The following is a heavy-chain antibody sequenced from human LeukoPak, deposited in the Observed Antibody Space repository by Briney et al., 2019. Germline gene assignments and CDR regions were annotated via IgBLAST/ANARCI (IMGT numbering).Heavy chain of an antibody. V-gene: IGHV4-38-2*01. D-gene: IGHD1-1*01. Sequence: SETLSLTCAVSGYSISSGYYWGWIRQPPGKGLEWIGSIYHSGSTYYNPSLKSRVTISVDTSKNQFSLKLSSVTAADTAVYYCARATSRRAEDPGGTQRDFDYWGQGTLVTVSS. CDR2: IYHSGST. CDR1: GYSISSGYY. CDR3: ARATSRRAEDPGGTQRDFDY. J-gene: IGHJ4*02.